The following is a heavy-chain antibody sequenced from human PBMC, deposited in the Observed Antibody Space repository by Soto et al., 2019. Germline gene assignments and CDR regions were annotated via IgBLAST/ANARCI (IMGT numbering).Heavy chain of an antibody. V-gene: IGHV4-39*02. J-gene: IGHJ5*01. CDR2: IYYGVNT. D-gene: IGHD3-3*01. CDR3: TEWSSDS. CDR1: GGPISSSDHY. Sequence: LQLQESGPGLVKPLETLSLTCIVSGGPISSSDHYWGWIRQPPGKGLEWIGNIYYGVNTYYNPSLKSRVTMSIDTSKSHFSLNLTSVTAADTAFYYCTEWSSDSWGQGTLVTVSS.